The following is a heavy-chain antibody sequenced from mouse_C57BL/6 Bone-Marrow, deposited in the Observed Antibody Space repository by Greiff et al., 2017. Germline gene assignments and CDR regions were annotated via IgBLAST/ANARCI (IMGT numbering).Heavy chain of an antibody. V-gene: IGHV1-50*01. J-gene: IGHJ3*01. CDR2: IDPSDSYT. CDR3: AKGGYYYGFAY. CDR1: GYTFTSYW. Sequence: QVQLQQPGAELVKPGASVKLSCKASGYTFTSYWMQWVNQRPGQGLEWIGEIDPSDSYTNYNQKFKGKATLTVDTSSSPAYMQLSRLTSEDSAVYYCAKGGYYYGFAYWGQGTLVTVSA. D-gene: IGHD1-1*01.